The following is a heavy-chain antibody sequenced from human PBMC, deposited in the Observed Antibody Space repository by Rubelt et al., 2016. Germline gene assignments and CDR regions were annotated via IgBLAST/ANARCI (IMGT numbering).Heavy chain of an antibody. CDR2: ISWISGSI. CDR1: GFTFDDYA. V-gene: IGHV3-9*01. D-gene: IGHD6-13*01. J-gene: IGHJ5*02. CDR3: AKGLGSSWYERENWFDP. Sequence: EVQLVESGGGLVQPGRSLRLSCAASGFTFDDYAMHWVRQAPGKGLEWVSGISWISGSIGYADSVKGRLTISRDKAKNALYRQMNSRGAEDTALYYCAKGLGSSWYERENWFDPWGQGTLVTVSS.